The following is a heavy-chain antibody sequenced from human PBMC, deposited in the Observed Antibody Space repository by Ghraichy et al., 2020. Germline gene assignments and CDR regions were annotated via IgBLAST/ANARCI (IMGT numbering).Heavy chain of an antibody. D-gene: IGHD3-3*01. Sequence: GESLNISCAASGFTFSSYAMSWVRQAPGKGLEWVSAISGSGGSTYYADSVKGRFTISRDNSKNTLYLQMNSLRAEDTAVYYCAKDSYYDFWNDAFDIWGQGTMVTVSS. CDR3: AKDSYYDFWNDAFDI. J-gene: IGHJ3*02. CDR1: GFTFSSYA. V-gene: IGHV3-23*01. CDR2: ISGSGGST.